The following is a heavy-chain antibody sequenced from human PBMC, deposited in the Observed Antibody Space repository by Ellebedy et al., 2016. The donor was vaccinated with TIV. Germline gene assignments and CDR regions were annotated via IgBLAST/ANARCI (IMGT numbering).Heavy chain of an antibody. CDR3: ARDGYSSGWYRDNWFDP. D-gene: IGHD6-19*01. Sequence: SCAISGDSVSSNSAAWNWIRQSPSRGLEWLGRTYYRSKWNNDYTVSVKSRITINPDTSKNQFSLQLNSVTPEDTAVYYCARDGYSSGWYRDNWFDPWGQGTLVTVSS. J-gene: IGHJ5*02. CDR1: GDSVSSNSAA. V-gene: IGHV6-1*01. CDR2: TYYRSKWNN.